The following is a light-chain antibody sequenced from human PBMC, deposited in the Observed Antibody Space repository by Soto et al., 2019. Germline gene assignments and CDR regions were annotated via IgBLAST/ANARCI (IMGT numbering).Light chain of an antibody. CDR2: TDN. J-gene: IGLJ2*01. Sequence: QSVLTQPPSASGAPGQRVTISCSGSSSNIGSNSVNWYQQLPGTAPKLLIYTDNQRPSGVPDRFSGSKSGTSASLAISGLQSEDDADYYCAAWDGSLNGHVVFGGGTKVTVL. CDR1: SSNIGSNS. V-gene: IGLV1-44*01. CDR3: AAWDGSLNGHVV.